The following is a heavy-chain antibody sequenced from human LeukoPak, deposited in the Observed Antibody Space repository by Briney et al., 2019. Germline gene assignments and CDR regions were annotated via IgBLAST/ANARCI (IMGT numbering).Heavy chain of an antibody. CDR3: ARGLRLEAMVLDY. V-gene: IGHV4-34*01. J-gene: IGHJ4*02. Sequence: SETLSLTCAVYGGSFSGYYWSWIRQPPGKGLEWIGETNHSGSTNYNPSLKSRVTISVDTSKNQFSLKLSSVTAADTAVYYCARGLRLEAMVLDYWGQGTLVTVSS. CDR2: TNHSGST. D-gene: IGHD5-18*01. CDR1: GGSFSGYY.